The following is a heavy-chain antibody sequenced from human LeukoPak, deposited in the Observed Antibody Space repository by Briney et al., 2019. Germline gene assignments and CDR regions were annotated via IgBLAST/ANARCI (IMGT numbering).Heavy chain of an antibody. Sequence: GGSLRLSCAASGFIVSSYWMHWVRQAPGKGLVWVSRINSDGSSTHYADSVKGRFTISRDTAKNTLYLQMNSLRAEDTAVYYCARPKDSGDSVVAFDSWGQGTLVTVSS. CDR2: INSDGSST. D-gene: IGHD4-17*01. CDR3: ARPKDSGDSVVAFDS. CDR1: GFIVSSYW. J-gene: IGHJ4*02. V-gene: IGHV3-74*01.